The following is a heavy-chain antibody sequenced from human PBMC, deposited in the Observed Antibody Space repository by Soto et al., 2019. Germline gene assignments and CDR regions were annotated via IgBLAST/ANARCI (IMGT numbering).Heavy chain of an antibody. D-gene: IGHD6-13*01. CDR3: ARGRGAAADYFDF. CDR1: GFTFSDYG. CDR2: ISYDGSNK. Sequence: GGSLRLSSAGSGFTFSDYGMHWVRQAPGKGLEWVAVISYDGSNKYYADSVKGRFTISRDNSKNTLYLQMNSLRAEDTAVYYCARGRGAAADYFDFWGQGTLVTVSS. V-gene: IGHV3-30*12. J-gene: IGHJ4*02.